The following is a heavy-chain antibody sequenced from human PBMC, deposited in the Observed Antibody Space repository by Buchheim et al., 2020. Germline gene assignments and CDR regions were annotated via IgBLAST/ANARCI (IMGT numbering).Heavy chain of an antibody. V-gene: IGHV3-21*01. D-gene: IGHD4-17*01. CDR1: GFTFSHFS. CDR2: ISSRSTSYI. J-gene: IGHJ4*02. CDR3: TREGLDYVGLSDY. Sequence: EVQLVESGGGLVKPGRSLRLSCAASGFTFSHFSMNWVRQAPGRGLEWVSSISSRSTSYIYYADSVKGRFTISRDNAENSLYLQMNSLRAEDTAVYYCTREGLDYVGLSDYWGRGTL.